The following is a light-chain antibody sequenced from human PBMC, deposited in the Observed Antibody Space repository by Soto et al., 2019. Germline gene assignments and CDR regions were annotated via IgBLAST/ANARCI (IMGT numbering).Light chain of an antibody. CDR1: QDILSW. Sequence: DIQMTQSPSSVSASVGDRVTITCRASQDILSWLAWYQQKPGEAPRLLIYASSNLQIRVPSRFSVRGSATDFTLTISSLQPVDFATYYCQQANSFPITFGPGTRLDIK. CDR3: QQANSFPIT. CDR2: ASS. V-gene: IGKV1-12*01. J-gene: IGKJ3*01.